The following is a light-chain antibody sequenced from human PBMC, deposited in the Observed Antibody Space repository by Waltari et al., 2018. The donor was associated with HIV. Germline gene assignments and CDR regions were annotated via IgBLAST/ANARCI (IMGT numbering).Light chain of an antibody. J-gene: IGLJ2*01. V-gene: IGLV1-47*01. CDR2: MND. Sequence: QSVVTQPPSASGTPGQRVTISCSGSGSNIGTYLAHWYQHFPGTAPKLLIYMNDQRPSGVPGRFSGSQSGTSASLAISGLQYDDGADYYCAVWDDSLGGAVFGGGTKLTVL. CDR3: AVWDDSLGGAV. CDR1: GSNIGTYL.